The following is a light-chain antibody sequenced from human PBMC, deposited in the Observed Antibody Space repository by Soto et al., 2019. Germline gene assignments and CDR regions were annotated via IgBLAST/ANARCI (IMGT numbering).Light chain of an antibody. V-gene: IGKV1-39*01. CDR2: STS. J-gene: IGKJ5*01. CDR3: QQSYSTLLIT. Sequence: DLQMTQSPSFLSASVGDRVTISCRASQAINTYLNWYQQKPGKAPKLLIYSTSDLQNGVPSRFXGGGSGTDFTLTISSLQPEDFATYYCQQSYSTLLITFGQGTRLEV. CDR1: QAINTY.